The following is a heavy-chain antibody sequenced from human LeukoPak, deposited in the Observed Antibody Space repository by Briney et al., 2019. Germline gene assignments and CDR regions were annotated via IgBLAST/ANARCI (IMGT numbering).Heavy chain of an antibody. J-gene: IGHJ4*02. CDR1: GGTFSSYA. Sequence: SCKASGGTFSSYAMSWVRQAPGKGLEWVSAISGSGGSTYYADSVKGRFTISRDNSKNTLYLQMNSLRAVDTAVYYCAKDLEHYYDSSGPLMGYWGQGTLVTVSS. CDR2: ISGSGGST. CDR3: AKDLEHYYDSSGPLMGY. D-gene: IGHD3-22*01. V-gene: IGHV3-23*01.